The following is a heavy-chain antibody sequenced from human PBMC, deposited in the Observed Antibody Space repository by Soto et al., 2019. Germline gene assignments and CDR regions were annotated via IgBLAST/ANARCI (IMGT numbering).Heavy chain of an antibody. J-gene: IGHJ6*02. CDR3: VREDDGGDRDYYGLDV. CDR2: IHYSGSV. V-gene: IGHV4-30-4*01. CDR1: GGSISSDHYH. D-gene: IGHD4-17*01. Sequence: QVQLQESGPGLVRPSRTLSLTCTVSGGSISSDHYHWTWIRQTPGKGLEWIGYIHYSGSVYYNPSLQSRVTMSVDTSKNLFSLKLSSVTAADTAVYFCVREDDGGDRDYYGLDVWGQGPTLTVSS.